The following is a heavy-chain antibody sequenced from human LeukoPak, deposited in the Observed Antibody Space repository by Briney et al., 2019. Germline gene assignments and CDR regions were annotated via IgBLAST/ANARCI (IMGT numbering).Heavy chain of an antibody. D-gene: IGHD2-2*01. CDR3: ARGGYCSSTSCSLYWFDP. V-gene: IGHV1-69*05. CDR2: TIPIFGTA. CDR1: GGTFSSYA. J-gene: IGHJ5*02. Sequence: GASVTVSCKASGGTFSSYAISWVRPAPGQGLEWMGGTIPIFGTANYAQKFQGRVTITTDESTSTAYMELSSLRSEDTAVYYCARGGYCSSTSCSLYWFDPWGQGTLVTVSS.